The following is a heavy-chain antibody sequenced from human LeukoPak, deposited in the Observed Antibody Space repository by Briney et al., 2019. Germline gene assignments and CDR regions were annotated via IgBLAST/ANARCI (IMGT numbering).Heavy chain of an antibody. V-gene: IGHV1-46*01. Sequence: ASVKVSCKASGYTFTSYYMHWVRQAPGQGLEWMGIINPSGGSTSYAQKFQGRVTMTRDTSTSTVYMELSSLRSEDTAVYYCARDRYSSSLSGDYYYYMDVWGKGTTVTVSS. CDR1: GYTFTSYY. J-gene: IGHJ6*03. D-gene: IGHD6-13*01. CDR2: INPSGGST. CDR3: ARDRYSSSLSGDYYYYMDV.